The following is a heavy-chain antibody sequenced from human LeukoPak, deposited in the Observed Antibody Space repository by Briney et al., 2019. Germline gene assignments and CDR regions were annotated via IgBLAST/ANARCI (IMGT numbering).Heavy chain of an antibody. CDR3: AKSYHYYGSSIDY. CDR1: GFTFSSYG. J-gene: IGHJ4*02. V-gene: IGHV3-33*06. CDR2: IWYDGSNK. Sequence: GGSLRLSCAASGFTFSSYGMHWVRQAPGKGLEWVAAIWYDGSNKYYADSVKGRFTISRDNSKNTLYLQMNSLRAEDTAVYYCAKSYHYYGSSIDYWGQGTLVTVSS. D-gene: IGHD3-10*01.